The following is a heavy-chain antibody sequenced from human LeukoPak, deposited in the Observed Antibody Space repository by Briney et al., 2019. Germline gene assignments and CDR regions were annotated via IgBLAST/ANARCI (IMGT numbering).Heavy chain of an antibody. CDR2: ISGSGGST. CDR1: GFTFSSYA. V-gene: IGHV3-23*01. J-gene: IGHJ5*02. D-gene: IGHD2-15*01. Sequence: GGSLRLSCAASGFTFSSYAMSWVRQAPGKGLEWVSAISGSGGSTYYADSVKGRFTISRDNSKNTLYLQMNSLGAEDTAVYYCAKDRPRYCSGGSCYSRVGFVYWFDPWGQGTLVTVSS. CDR3: AKDRPRYCSGGSCYSRVGFVYWFDP.